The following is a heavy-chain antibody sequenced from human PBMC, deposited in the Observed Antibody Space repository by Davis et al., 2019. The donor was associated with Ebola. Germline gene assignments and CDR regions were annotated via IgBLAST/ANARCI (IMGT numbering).Heavy chain of an antibody. CDR1: GYTFTGYY. CDR2: INPNSGGT. J-gene: IGHJ4*02. CDR3: ARVARRWGPAFFDY. V-gene: IGHV1-2*02. D-gene: IGHD2-21*02. Sequence: ASVKVSCKASGYTFTGYYMHWVRQAPGQGLEWMGWINPNSGGTNYAQKFQGRVTMTRDTSISTAYMELSRLRSDDTAVYYCARVARRWGPAFFDYWGQGTLVTVSS.